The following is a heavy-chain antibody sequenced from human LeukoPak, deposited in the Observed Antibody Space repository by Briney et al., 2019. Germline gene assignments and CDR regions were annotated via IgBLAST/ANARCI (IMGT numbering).Heavy chain of an antibody. CDR3: ARATPSPDVDTPMVYDY. CDR2: ISYDGSNK. J-gene: IGHJ4*02. D-gene: IGHD5-18*01. Sequence: PGGSLRLSCAASGFTFSGYWMSRVRQAPGKGLEWVAVISYDGSNKYYADSVKGRFTISRDNSKNTLYLQMNSLRTEDTAVYYCARATPSPDVDTPMVYDYWGQGTLVTVSS. CDR1: GFTFSGYW. V-gene: IGHV3-30*03.